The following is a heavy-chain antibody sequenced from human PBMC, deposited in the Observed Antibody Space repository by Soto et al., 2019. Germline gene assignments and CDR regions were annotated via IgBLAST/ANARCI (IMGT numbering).Heavy chain of an antibody. CDR2: INPNSGGT. V-gene: IGHV1-2*02. CDR3: AISEWITTIVVVITDGYYYGMDV. CDR1: GYTFTGYY. D-gene: IGHD3-22*01. Sequence: ASVKVSCKASGYTFTGYYMHWVRQAPGKGLEWMGWINPNSGGTNYAQKFQGRVTMTRDTSISTAYMELSRLRSDDTAVYYCAISEWITTIVVVITDGYYYGMDVWGQGTTVTVSS. J-gene: IGHJ6*02.